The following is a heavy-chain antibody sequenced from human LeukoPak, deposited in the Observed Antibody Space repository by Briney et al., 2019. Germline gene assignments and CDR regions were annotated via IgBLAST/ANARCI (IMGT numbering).Heavy chain of an antibody. J-gene: IGHJ4*02. CDR2: ISGSGGST. Sequence: PGGSLRLSCAASGFTVSSNYMSWVRQAPGKGLEWVSAISGSGGSTYYADSVKGRFTISRDNSKNTLYLQMNSLRAEDTAVYYCAKMDYYDSSGYPHWGQGTLVTVSS. CDR3: AKMDYYDSSGYPH. V-gene: IGHV3-23*01. CDR1: GFTVSSNY. D-gene: IGHD3-22*01.